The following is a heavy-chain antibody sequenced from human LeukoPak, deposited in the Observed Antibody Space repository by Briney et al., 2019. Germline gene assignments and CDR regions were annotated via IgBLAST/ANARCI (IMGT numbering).Heavy chain of an antibody. CDR2: IYYSGTT. CDR3: ARHDRIIASPLV. V-gene: IGHV4-39*01. D-gene: IGHD6-13*01. Sequence: SETLSLTCIVSGGSISSSSYNWGWIRQPPGKGLEWIGSIYYSGTTYYNPSLKSRLTISVDTSKNQFSLKLSSVTAADTAVYYCARHDRIIASPLVWGQGTLVTVSS. CDR1: GGSISSSSYN. J-gene: IGHJ4*02.